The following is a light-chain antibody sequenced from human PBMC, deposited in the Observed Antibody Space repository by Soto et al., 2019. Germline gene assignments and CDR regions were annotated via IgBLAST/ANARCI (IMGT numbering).Light chain of an antibody. CDR3: QQRSNWPWT. CDR2: DAS. J-gene: IGKJ1*01. CDR1: QRISGY. V-gene: IGKV3-11*01. Sequence: EIVLAPSPATLSFSPGGRATLSCRASQRISGYLGWYQQKPGQAPRLLIYDASNRATGIPVRFSGSGSGTDYTLTITNLEPEDFAIYYCQQRSNWPWTFGQGTKVDIK.